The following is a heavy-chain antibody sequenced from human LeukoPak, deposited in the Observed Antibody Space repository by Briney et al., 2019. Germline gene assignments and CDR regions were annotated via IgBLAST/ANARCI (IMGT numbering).Heavy chain of an antibody. V-gene: IGHV3-30-3*01. CDR3: ARPYYDSSGYYYDELNYFDY. J-gene: IGHJ4*02. CDR2: ISYDGSNK. CDR1: GFTFSSYA. D-gene: IGHD3-22*01. Sequence: PGGSLRLSCAASGFTFSSYAMHWVRQAPGKGLEWVAVISYDGSNKYYADSVKGRFTISRDNSKNTLYLQMNSLRAEDTAVYYCARPYYDSSGYYYDELNYFDYWGQGTLVTVSS.